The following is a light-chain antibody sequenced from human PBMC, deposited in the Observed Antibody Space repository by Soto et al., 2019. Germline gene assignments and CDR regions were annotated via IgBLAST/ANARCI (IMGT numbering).Light chain of an antibody. CDR3: TSPTPGSLYV. CDR1: NSDIGRYKF. CDR2: EGT. Sequence: QSALTQPASVSGSPGQSITISCTGTNSDIGRYKFVSWFQQHPGKAPKLMIFEGTNRPSGVSNRFSGSKSGNTASLTISGLQAEDEADYFCTSPTPGSLYVFGSGTKVTVL. J-gene: IGLJ1*01. V-gene: IGLV2-14*01.